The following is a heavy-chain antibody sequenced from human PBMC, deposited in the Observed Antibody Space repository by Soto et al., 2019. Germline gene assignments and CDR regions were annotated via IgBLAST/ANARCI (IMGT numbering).Heavy chain of an antibody. CDR1: GGTFSRYA. CDR3: ARVWLQGNWFDP. Sequence: SVKVSCKASGGTFSRYAISWVRQAPGQGLEWMGGIIPIFGTANYAQKFQGRVTITADESTSTAYMELSSLRSEDTAVYYCARVWLQGNWFDPWGQGTLVTVSS. V-gene: IGHV1-69*13. D-gene: IGHD3-10*01. J-gene: IGHJ5*02. CDR2: IIPIFGTA.